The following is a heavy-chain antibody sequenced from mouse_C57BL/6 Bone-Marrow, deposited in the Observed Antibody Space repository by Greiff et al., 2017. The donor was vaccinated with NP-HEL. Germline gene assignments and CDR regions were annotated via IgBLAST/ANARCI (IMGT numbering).Heavy chain of an antibody. D-gene: IGHD3-2*02. CDR3: ARGSSGYVYYYAMDY. J-gene: IGHJ4*01. V-gene: IGHV1-64*01. CDR1: GYTFTSYW. CDR2: IHPNSGST. Sequence: VKLQQPGAELVKPGASVKLSCKASGYTFTSYWMHWVKQRPGQGLEWIGMIHPNSGSTNYNEKFKSKATLTVDKSSSTAYMQLSSLTSEDSEVYYCARGSSGYVYYYAMDYWGQGTSVTVSS.